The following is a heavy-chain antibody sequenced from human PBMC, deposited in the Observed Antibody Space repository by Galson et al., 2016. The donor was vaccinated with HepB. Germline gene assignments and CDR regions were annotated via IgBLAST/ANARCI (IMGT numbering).Heavy chain of an antibody. CDR3: ARGTTIFGVVPGGFDP. D-gene: IGHD3-3*01. J-gene: IGHJ5*02. CDR1: GGSSSTDY. CDR2: IQISGST. V-gene: IGHV4-4*07. Sequence: SETLSLTCTVSGGSSSTDYWNWIRQPAGKGLEWIGRIQISGSTKYNPSLQSRVAMSVDTSKNQFSLKLTSVTAADPAVYYCARGTTIFGVVPGGFDPWGHGTLVIVSS.